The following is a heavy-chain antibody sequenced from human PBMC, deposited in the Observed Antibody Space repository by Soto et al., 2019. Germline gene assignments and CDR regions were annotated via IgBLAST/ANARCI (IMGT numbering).Heavy chain of an antibody. CDR3: ASGGTYCDSLTGYSSSYGMDV. Sequence: SVKVSCKASGGTFNSYAISWALQAPGQGLEWMGGIIPIFGTANYAQKFQGRVTITADESTSTAYMELSSLRSEDTAVYYCASGGTYCDSLTGYSSSYGMDVWCQGTTVDVSS. CDR1: GGTFNSYA. J-gene: IGHJ6*02. CDR2: IIPIFGTA. V-gene: IGHV1-69*13. D-gene: IGHD3-9*01.